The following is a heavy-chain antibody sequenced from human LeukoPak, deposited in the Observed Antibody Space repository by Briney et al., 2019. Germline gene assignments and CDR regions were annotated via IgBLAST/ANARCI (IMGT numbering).Heavy chain of an antibody. D-gene: IGHD6-13*01. Sequence: PGGSLRLSCAAPGFTFSSYGMHWVRQAPGKGLEWVAFIRYDGSNKYYADSVKGRFTISRDNSKNTLYLQMNSRRAEDTAVYYCAKEKAAPHDYWGQGTLVTVSS. CDR3: AKEKAAPHDY. CDR2: IRYDGSNK. J-gene: IGHJ4*02. CDR1: GFTFSSYG. V-gene: IGHV3-30*02.